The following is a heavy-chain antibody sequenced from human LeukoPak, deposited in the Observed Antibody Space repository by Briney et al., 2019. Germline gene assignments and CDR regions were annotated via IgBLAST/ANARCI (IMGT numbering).Heavy chain of an antibody. CDR3: ATSRFTPRHDYYYYYGMDV. CDR1: GGTFSSYA. CDR2: IIPIFGTA. V-gene: IGHV1-69*13. Sequence: PLASVKVSCKASGGTFSSYAISWVRQAPGQGLEWMGGIIPIFGTANYAQKFQGRVTITADESTSTAYMELSSLRSEDTAVYYCATSRFTPRHDYYYYYGMDVWGQGTTVTVSS. J-gene: IGHJ6*02. D-gene: IGHD3-16*01.